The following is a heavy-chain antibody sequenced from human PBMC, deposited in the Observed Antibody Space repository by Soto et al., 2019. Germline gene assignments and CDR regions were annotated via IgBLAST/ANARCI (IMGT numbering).Heavy chain of an antibody. Sequence: SETLSLTCTVSGGSISIYYWSWIRQPPGKGLEWIGYIYYSGSTNYNPSLKSRVTISVDTSKNQFSLKLSSVTAADTAVYYCARDSGIQLWPYYFDYWGQGTLVTV. CDR1: GGSISIYY. CDR2: IYYSGST. J-gene: IGHJ4*02. CDR3: ARDSGIQLWPYYFDY. D-gene: IGHD5-18*01. V-gene: IGHV4-59*01.